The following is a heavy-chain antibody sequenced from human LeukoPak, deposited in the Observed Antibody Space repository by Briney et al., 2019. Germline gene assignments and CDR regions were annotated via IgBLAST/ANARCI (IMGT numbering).Heavy chain of an antibody. V-gene: IGHV3-23*01. J-gene: IGHJ6*02. Sequence: GGSLRLSCAASGFTFSTSAMNWVRQAPGKGLEWVSTISGSGGSTSYADPVKGRFTISRDNAKNSLYLQMNSLRAEDTAMYYCAKDKESGDYGYYYAMDVWGQGTTVTVSS. CDR3: AKDKESGDYGYYYAMDV. CDR1: GFTFSTSA. CDR2: ISGSGGST. D-gene: IGHD4-17*01.